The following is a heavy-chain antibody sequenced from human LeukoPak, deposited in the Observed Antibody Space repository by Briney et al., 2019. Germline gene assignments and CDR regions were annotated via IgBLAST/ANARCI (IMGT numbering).Heavy chain of an antibody. CDR2: IIPIFGTA. Sequence: ASVKVSCEASGGTFSSYAISWVRQAPGQGLEWMGGIIPIFGTANYAQKFQGRVTITADESTSTAYMELSSLRSEDTAVYYCARRGYSSGWYTEDYWGQGTLVTVSS. CDR1: GGTFSSYA. J-gene: IGHJ4*02. CDR3: ARRGYSSGWYTEDY. V-gene: IGHV1-69*13. D-gene: IGHD6-19*01.